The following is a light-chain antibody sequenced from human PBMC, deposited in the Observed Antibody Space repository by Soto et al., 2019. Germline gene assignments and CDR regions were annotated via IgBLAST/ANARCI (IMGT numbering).Light chain of an antibody. V-gene: IGLV3-1*01. CDR3: QAWDRSTVV. CDR2: QDS. Sequence: SYELTQPPSVSVSPGQTASITCSGDKLGDKYACWYQQKPDQSPVLVIYQDSKRPSGIPERFSGSNSGNTATLTISGTQAMDEADYYCQAWDRSTVVFGGGTKVTVL. CDR1: KLGDKY. J-gene: IGLJ2*01.